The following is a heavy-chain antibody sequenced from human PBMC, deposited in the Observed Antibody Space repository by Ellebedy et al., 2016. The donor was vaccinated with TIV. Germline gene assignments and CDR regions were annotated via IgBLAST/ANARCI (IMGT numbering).Heavy chain of an antibody. CDR1: GFSLSTSGMC. CDR3: AHLHLSIAVAGFDY. J-gene: IGHJ4*02. V-gene: IGHV2-70*12. CDR2: IDWDDDK. D-gene: IGHD6-19*01. Sequence: SGPTLVKPTQTLTLTCTFSGFSLSTSGMCVSWIRQPPGKTLEWLARIDWDDDKYYSTSLKTRLTISKDTSKNQVVLTMTNMDPVDTATYYCAHLHLSIAVAGFDYWGQGTLVTVSS.